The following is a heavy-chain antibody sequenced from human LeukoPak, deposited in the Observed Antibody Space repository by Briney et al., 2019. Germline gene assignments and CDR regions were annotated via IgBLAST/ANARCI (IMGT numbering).Heavy chain of an antibody. D-gene: IGHD6-13*01. Sequence: GGSLRLSCAASGFTFSTYALSWVRQAPGKGLEWVSSISGGGGNTYFADSVKGRFTISRDNSKNTLYLQMNSLRAEDTALYYCGRGGSSWLYFFEYWGQGTPVTVSS. V-gene: IGHV3-23*01. CDR1: GFTFSTYA. J-gene: IGHJ4*02. CDR3: GRGGSSWLYFFEY. CDR2: ISGGGGNT.